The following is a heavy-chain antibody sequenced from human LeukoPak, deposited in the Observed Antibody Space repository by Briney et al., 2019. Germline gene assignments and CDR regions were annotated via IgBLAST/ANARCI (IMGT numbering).Heavy chain of an antibody. CDR3: ASMAVGSRDIVVGGTFEY. CDR2: IWDYGSNK. Sequence: GRSLRLSSAPPRFTFTSYGMHWVPQAPHKGLEWVAVIWDYGSNKYYADSLKSRFTISRENSSNTLYMKLNSLRAEDTAVYYCASMAVGSRDIVVGGTFEYWGQGTLVTVSS. D-gene: IGHD6-19*01. CDR1: RFTFTSYG. V-gene: IGHV3-33*01. J-gene: IGHJ4*02.